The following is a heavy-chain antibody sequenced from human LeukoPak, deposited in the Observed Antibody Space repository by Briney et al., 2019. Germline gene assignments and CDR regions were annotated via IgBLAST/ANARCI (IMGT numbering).Heavy chain of an antibody. J-gene: IGHJ4*02. Sequence: GGSLRLSCTASGFTFGDYAMSWVRQAPGKGLEWVGFIRSKAYGWTTEYAASVKGRFTISRDDSKSIAYLQMNSLKTEDTAVYYCTRSPILVVVTAIYDYWGQGTLVTVSS. CDR2: IRSKAYGWTT. V-gene: IGHV3-49*04. CDR1: GFTFGDYA. CDR3: TRSPILVVVTAIYDY. D-gene: IGHD2-21*02.